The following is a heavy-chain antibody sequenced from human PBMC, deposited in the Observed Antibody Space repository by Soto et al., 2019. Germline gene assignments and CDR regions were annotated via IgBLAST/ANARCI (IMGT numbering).Heavy chain of an antibody. CDR1: GYTFTGYY. J-gene: IGHJ5*02. CDR3: ARAYDFWSGYSQYNWFDP. CDR2: INPNSGGT. V-gene: IGHV1-2*04. D-gene: IGHD3-3*01. Sequence: ASVKVSCKASGYTFTGYYMHWVRQAPGQGLKWMGWINPNSGGTNYAQKFQGWVTMTRDTSISTAYMELSRLRSDDTAVYYCARAYDFWSGYSQYNWFDPWGQGTLVTVSS.